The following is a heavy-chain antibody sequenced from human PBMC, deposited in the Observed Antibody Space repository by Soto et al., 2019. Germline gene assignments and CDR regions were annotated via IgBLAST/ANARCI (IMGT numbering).Heavy chain of an antibody. J-gene: IGHJ6*03. CDR1: GGSISSGGYY. CDR2: IYYSGST. D-gene: IGHD4-4*01. CDR3: ARVLASNHRGDYYYYMDV. Sequence: SETLSLTCTVSGGSISSGGYYWSWIRQHPGKGLEWIGYIYYSGSTYYNPSLKSRVTISVDTSKNQFSLKLSSATAADTAVYYCARVLASNHRGDYYYYMDVWGKGTTVTVS. V-gene: IGHV4-31*03.